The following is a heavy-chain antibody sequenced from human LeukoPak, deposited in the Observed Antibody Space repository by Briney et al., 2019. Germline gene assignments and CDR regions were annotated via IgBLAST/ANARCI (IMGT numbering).Heavy chain of an antibody. CDR2: IRSEAFGGTT. Sequence: PGGSLRLSCTVSGFTFGDYAMSWFRQAPGRGLEWVGFIRSEAFGGTTEYAASVKGRFTISRDDSKSIAYLQMNSLKTEDTAVYYCTRDEICGGDCYPRHDAFDIWGQGTMVTVSS. J-gene: IGHJ3*02. CDR3: TRDEICGGDCYPRHDAFDI. V-gene: IGHV3-49*03. CDR1: GFTFGDYA. D-gene: IGHD2-21*02.